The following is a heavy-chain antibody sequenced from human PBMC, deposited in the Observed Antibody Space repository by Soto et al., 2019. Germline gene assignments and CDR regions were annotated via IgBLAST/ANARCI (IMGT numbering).Heavy chain of an antibody. Sequence: ASVKVSCKASGYTFTNYYIHWVRQAPGQGLEWMGIINPSAGGTTYAQKFQGRVALNRDTSTSTVYMELTSLRSDDTAVFYCARAPTYRGDLAFFDYWGQGTLVTVSS. J-gene: IGHJ4*02. CDR1: GYTFTNYY. D-gene: IGHD1-26*01. CDR2: INPSAGGT. V-gene: IGHV1-46*01. CDR3: ARAPTYRGDLAFFDY.